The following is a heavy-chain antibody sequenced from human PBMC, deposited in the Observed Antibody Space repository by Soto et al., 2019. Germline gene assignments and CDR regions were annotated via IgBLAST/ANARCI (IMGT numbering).Heavy chain of an antibody. V-gene: IGHV1-18*01. D-gene: IGHD3-10*01. CDR1: GYIFNNFG. Sequence: QVQLVQSGAEVQKPGASVKVSCKTSGYIFNNFGITWVRQAPGLGLEWLGWIYSKAGTINFAQKFQGRVTMPTDTSTSTAYMELRSLTFSDSAVYFCARDIIFDIDYGGQGTLVTVS. J-gene: IGHJ4*02. CDR2: IYSKAGTI. CDR3: ARDIIFDIDY.